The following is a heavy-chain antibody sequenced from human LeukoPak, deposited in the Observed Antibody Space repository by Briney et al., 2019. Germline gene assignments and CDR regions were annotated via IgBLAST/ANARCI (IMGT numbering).Heavy chain of an antibody. Sequence: GSLRLSCVASGFTFSSRDWMTWVRQPPGKGLEWIGEINHSGSTNYNPSLKSRVTISVDTSKNHFSLRLSSVTAADPAVYYCAREFWNYRSGNLQAFDIWGQGTMVTVSS. CDR1: GFTFSSRDW. CDR3: AREFWNYRSGNLQAFDI. D-gene: IGHD3-10*01. J-gene: IGHJ3*02. CDR2: INHSGST. V-gene: IGHV4-4*02.